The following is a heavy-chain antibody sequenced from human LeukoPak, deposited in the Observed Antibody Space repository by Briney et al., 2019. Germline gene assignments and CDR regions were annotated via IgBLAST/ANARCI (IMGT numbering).Heavy chain of an antibody. V-gene: IGHV5-51*01. D-gene: IGHD2-15*01. CDR1: GNSFTNYW. Sequence: RGGSLKISCKGSGNSFTNYWIAWVRQVPGKGLGGMGIIYPGDSNTIYSPSFQGQVTISADKSISTAYMQWSSLKASDTAMYYCARGYCSGGSCTKFDHWGQGTLVTVSS. J-gene: IGHJ4*02. CDR3: ARGYCSGGSCTKFDH. CDR2: IYPGDSNT.